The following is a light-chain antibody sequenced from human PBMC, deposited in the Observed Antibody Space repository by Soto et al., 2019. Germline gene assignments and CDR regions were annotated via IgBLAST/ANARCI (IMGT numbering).Light chain of an antibody. CDR2: GAS. CDR3: QQYGSSPRT. Sequence: EIVLTQSPATLSLSPGDRATLTCRASQSVSSSYLAWYQQKPGQAPRLLIYGASSRATGVPDRFSGSGSGTDFTLTISRLEPEDFAVYYCQQYGSSPRTFGQGTKVEIK. J-gene: IGKJ1*01. V-gene: IGKV3-20*01. CDR1: QSVSSSY.